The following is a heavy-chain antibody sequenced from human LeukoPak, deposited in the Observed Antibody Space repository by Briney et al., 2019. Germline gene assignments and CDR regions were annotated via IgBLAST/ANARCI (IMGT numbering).Heavy chain of an antibody. CDR1: GFTFSSYS. V-gene: IGHV3-21*01. D-gene: IGHD4-17*01. J-gene: IGHJ4*02. CDR3: ARELYGIDYGDQRAPDPVGY. CDR2: TSSSSSYI. Sequence: PGGSLRLSCAASGFTFSSYSMNWVRQAPGKGLAWVSSTSSSSSYIYYADSVKGRFTISRDNAKNSLYLQMNSLRAEDTAVYYCARELYGIDYGDQRAPDPVGYWGQGTLVTVSS.